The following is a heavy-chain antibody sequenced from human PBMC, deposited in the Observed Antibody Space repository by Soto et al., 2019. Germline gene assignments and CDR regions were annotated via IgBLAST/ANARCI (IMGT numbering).Heavy chain of an antibody. D-gene: IGHD3-3*01. CDR2: IYYSGST. V-gene: IGHV4-39*01. J-gene: IGHJ5*02. CDR1: GGSISSSSYY. Sequence: QLQLQESGPGLVKPSETLSLTCTVSGGSISSSSYYWGWIRQPPGKGLEWIGSIYYSGSTYYNPSLKSRVTISVDTSKNQFSLKLSSVTAADTAVYYCARPIFGASPQPRDNWFDPWGQGTLVTVSS. CDR3: ARPIFGASPQPRDNWFDP.